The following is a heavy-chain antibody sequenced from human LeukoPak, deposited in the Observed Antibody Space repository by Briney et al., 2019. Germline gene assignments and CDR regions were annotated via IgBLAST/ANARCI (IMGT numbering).Heavy chain of an antibody. D-gene: IGHD3-10*01. CDR1: GFTFRNYV. CDR2: TSSDLNVK. J-gene: IGHJ4*02. Sequence: GGSLRLSCAASGFTFRNYVIHWVRQAPGKGLEWVAVTSSDLNVKLYADSVKSRFTISRDNSRSTLYLQMNSLRPEDTAIYYCAREGYYGSGSPPSLYFDYWGQGTLVTVSS. V-gene: IGHV3-30-3*01. CDR3: AREGYYGSGSPPSLYFDY.